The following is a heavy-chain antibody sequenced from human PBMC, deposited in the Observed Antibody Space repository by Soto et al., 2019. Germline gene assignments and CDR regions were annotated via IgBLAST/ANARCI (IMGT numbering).Heavy chain of an antibody. V-gene: IGHV1-69*02. J-gene: IGHJ4*02. CDR2: IIPILGIA. Sequence: QVQLVQSGAEVKKPGSSVKVSCKASGGTFSSYTISWVRQAPGQGLEWMGRIIPILGIANYAQKFQGRVTITADKSTSTAYMELSSLRSEDTAVYYCATEYGDYPTTFDYWGQGTLVTVSS. CDR3: ATEYGDYPTTFDY. CDR1: GGTFSSYT. D-gene: IGHD4-17*01.